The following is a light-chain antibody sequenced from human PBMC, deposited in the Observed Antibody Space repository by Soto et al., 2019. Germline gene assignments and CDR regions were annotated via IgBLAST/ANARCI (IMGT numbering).Light chain of an antibody. J-gene: IGKJ1*01. CDR2: DAS. V-gene: IGKV1-5*01. Sequence: DIQMTQSPSTLSASIGDRVTITCRASQSISRWLAWYQQKPGKAPKVLIYDASRLESGVPSRFSGSGSGTEFSLTISSLQPDDFATYYCQQYNSYSPTWTFGRGTKVDIK. CDR3: QQYNSYSPTWT. CDR1: QSISRW.